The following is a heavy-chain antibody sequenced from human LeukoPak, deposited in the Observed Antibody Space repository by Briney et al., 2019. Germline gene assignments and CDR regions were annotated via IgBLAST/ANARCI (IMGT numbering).Heavy chain of an antibody. CDR2: ISGSGGST. D-gene: IGHD3-3*01. J-gene: IGHJ4*02. CDR1: GFTFSSYA. Sequence: PGGSLRLSCAASGFTFSSYAMSWVRQAPGKGLEWVSAISGSGGSTYYADSVKGRFTISRDNSKNTLYLQMNSLRAEDTAVYYCAKGYDLWSGYYEWTDWGQGTLVTVSS. V-gene: IGHV3-23*01. CDR3: AKGYDLWSGYYEWTD.